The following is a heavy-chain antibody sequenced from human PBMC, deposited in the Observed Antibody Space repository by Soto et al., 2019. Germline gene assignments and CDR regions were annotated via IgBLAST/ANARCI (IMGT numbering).Heavy chain of an antibody. V-gene: IGHV1-69*13. CDR2: IIPIFGTA. Sequence: SVKVSCKASGGTFSSYAISWVRQAPGQGLEWMGGIIPIFGTANYAQKWQGRVTITADEPTSRAYMELSSMRLEESAVYYCASEEGLNYSDSSGYLYYFDYWGQGNLVPVSS. J-gene: IGHJ4*02. CDR3: ASEEGLNYSDSSGYLYYFDY. D-gene: IGHD3-22*01. CDR1: GGTFSSYA.